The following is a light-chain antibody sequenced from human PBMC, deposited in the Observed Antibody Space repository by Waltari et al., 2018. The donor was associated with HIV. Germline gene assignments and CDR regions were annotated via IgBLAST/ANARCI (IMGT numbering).Light chain of an antibody. CDR3: QQYDSGPRGIT. Sequence: EIVMTQSPPTLSVSPGQRVTLSCRASQSISAKVAWYQQRPGQAPRLLIYEAATRPTGIPARFSGSGSGTEFILTISSLQSEDFATYFCQQYDSGPRGITFGQGTMLEIK. V-gene: IGKV3-15*01. CDR2: EAA. CDR1: QSISAK. J-gene: IGKJ2*01.